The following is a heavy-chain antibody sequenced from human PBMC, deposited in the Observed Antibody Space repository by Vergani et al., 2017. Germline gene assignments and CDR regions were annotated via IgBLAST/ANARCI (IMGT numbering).Heavy chain of an antibody. Sequence: QVQLVESGGGVVQPGRSLRLSCAASGFTFSSYGMHWVRQAPGKGLEWVAVIWYDGSNKYYADSVKGRFTISRDNSKNTLYLQMNSLRAEDTAVYYCARDELYCSSTSCQDVFDYWGQGTLVTVSS. CDR2: IWYDGSNK. CDR3: ARDELYCSSTSCQDVFDY. V-gene: IGHV3-33*01. J-gene: IGHJ4*02. D-gene: IGHD2-2*01. CDR1: GFTFSSYG.